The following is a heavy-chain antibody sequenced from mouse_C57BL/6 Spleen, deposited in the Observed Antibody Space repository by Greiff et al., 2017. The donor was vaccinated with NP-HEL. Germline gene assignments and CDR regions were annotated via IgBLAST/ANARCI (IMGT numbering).Heavy chain of an antibody. CDR1: GYAFSSYW. CDR3: ISYGSSYGAMDY. CDR2: IYPGDGDT. Sequence: QVQLQQSGAELVKPGASVKISCKASGYAFSSYWMNWVKQRPGKGLEWIGQIYPGDGDTNYNGKFKGKATLTADKSSSTAYMQLSSLTSEDSAVYFCISYGSSYGAMDYWGQGTSVTVSS. V-gene: IGHV1-80*01. J-gene: IGHJ4*01. D-gene: IGHD1-1*01.